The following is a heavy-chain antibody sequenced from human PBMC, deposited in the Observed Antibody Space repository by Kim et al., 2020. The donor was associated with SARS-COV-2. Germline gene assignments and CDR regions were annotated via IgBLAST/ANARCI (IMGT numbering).Heavy chain of an antibody. J-gene: IGHJ6*02. CDR1: GGSISSSNYY. D-gene: IGHD3-10*01. CDR2: MNSGGST. V-gene: IGHV4-39*07. Sequence: SETLSLTCTVSGGSISSSNYYWGWIRQPPGKGLEWIGSMNSGGSTYYNPSLKSRVTISIDTLNQFSLKLSSVTAADTAVYYCARKSGRGYGSGSYYYHYDMAVWGQGTTVTVSS. CDR3: ARKSGRGYGSGSYYYHYDMAV.